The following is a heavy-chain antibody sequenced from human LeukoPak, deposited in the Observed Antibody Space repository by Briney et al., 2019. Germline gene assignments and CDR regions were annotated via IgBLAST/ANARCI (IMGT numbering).Heavy chain of an antibody. J-gene: IGHJ4*02. Sequence: SETLSLTCTVSGGYTSTYYWSWIRQPAGKGLEWIGHASGSTNYNPSLKSRVTMSVDTSKNQFYLQLSSVTAADTAVYYCARDCVGGSCFDHWGQGTLVTVSS. CDR1: GGYTSTYY. CDR2: ASGST. V-gene: IGHV4-4*07. D-gene: IGHD2-15*01. CDR3: ARDCVGGSCFDH.